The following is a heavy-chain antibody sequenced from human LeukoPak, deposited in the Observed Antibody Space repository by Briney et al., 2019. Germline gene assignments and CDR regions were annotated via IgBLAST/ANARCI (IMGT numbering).Heavy chain of an antibody. CDR3: ARSWGSEWYFDL. J-gene: IGHJ2*01. CDR2: INPSSGGT. D-gene: IGHD7-27*01. V-gene: IGHV1-2*02. Sequence: ASVKVSCKASGYTFTGYLIHWVRQAPGQGLEWMGWINPSSGGTNYAQKFQGRVTMTRDTSISTGYMELSRLRSDDTAVYYCARSWGSEWYFDLWGRGTLVPVSS. CDR1: GYTFTGYL.